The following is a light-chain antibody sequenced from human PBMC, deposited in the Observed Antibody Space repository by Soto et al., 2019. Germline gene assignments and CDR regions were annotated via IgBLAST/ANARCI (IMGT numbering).Light chain of an antibody. J-gene: IGLJ1*01. CDR2: EVN. V-gene: IGLV2-8*01. CDR1: HSDVGGYDR. Sequence: QSALTQPASVSVSPGQSITISCTGTHSDVGGYDRVSWSQQHPGKPPKLMIYEVNKRPSGVPDRFSGSKSGNTASLTVSGLQAEDEADYYCSSYAGSSNVFGTGTKVTVL. CDR3: SSYAGSSNV.